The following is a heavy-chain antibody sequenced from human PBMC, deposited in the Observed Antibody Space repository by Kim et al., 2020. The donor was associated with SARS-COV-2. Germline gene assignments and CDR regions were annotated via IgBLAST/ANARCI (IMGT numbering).Heavy chain of an antibody. V-gene: IGHV3-74*01. CDR3: ARYTYGISDFEY. CDR1: GFNFSSYR. J-gene: IGHJ4*01. D-gene: IGHD3-16*01. Sequence: GGSLRLSCAASGFNFSSYRMHWVRQAPEKGLEWVSHINSNGSSTCYADSVKGRFTISRDNAKNTVGLQMNSLRDEDTAVYYCARYTYGISDFEYLGHGTLV. CDR2: INSNGSST.